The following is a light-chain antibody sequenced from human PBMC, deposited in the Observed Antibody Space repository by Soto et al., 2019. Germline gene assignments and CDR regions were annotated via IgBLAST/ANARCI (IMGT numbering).Light chain of an antibody. Sequence: IMLTQTAATVSLAAGGGGPLSYRASQSVSSYLAWYQQKPGQAPRLLIYDASNRATGIPDRFSGSASGTDFTLTISSLETEADALYHCKKRSNWPPITIGQGTRLEIK. V-gene: IGKV3-11*01. CDR1: QSVSSY. CDR3: KKRSNWPPIT. CDR2: DAS. J-gene: IGKJ5*01.